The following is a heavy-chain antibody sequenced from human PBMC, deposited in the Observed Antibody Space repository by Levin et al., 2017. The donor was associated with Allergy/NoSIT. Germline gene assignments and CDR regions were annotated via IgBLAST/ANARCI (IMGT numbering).Heavy chain of an antibody. Sequence: GESLKISCAASGFTFSDYYMSWIRQAPGKGLEWVSYISGTGSTMYYADSVKGRFTISRDNAKNSLYLQMNSLRAEDTAVYYCARRPPQYFDSSGPLDYWGQGTLVTVSS. CDR2: ISGTGSTM. CDR3: ARRPPQYFDSSGPLDY. D-gene: IGHD3-22*01. J-gene: IGHJ4*02. CDR1: GFTFSDYY. V-gene: IGHV3-11*01.